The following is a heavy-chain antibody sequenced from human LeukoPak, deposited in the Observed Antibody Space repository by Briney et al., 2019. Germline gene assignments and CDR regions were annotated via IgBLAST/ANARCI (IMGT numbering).Heavy chain of an antibody. CDR2: IYYSGST. CDR1: GGSISSYY. J-gene: IGHJ3*02. V-gene: IGHV4-59*01. Sequence: KPSETLSLTCTVSGGSISSYYWSWIRQPPGKGLEWIGYIYYSGSTNYNPSLKSRVTISVDTSKNQFSLKLSSVTAADTAVYYCAREERQDDAFDIWGQGTMVTVSS. D-gene: IGHD1-26*01. CDR3: AREERQDDAFDI.